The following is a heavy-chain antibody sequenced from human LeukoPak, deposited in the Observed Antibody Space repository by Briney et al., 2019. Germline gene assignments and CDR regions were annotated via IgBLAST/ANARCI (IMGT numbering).Heavy chain of an antibody. V-gene: IGHV4-39*07. CDR3: AREMDSSSWSYYYYGMDV. CDR1: GGSISSSSYY. CDR2: IYYSGST. D-gene: IGHD6-13*01. Sequence: SETLSLTCTVSGGSISSSSYYWGWIRQPPGKGLEWIGSIYYSGSTYYNPSLKSRVTISVDTSKNQFSLKLSSVTAADTAVYYCAREMDSSSWSYYYYGMDVWGQGTTVTVSS. J-gene: IGHJ6*02.